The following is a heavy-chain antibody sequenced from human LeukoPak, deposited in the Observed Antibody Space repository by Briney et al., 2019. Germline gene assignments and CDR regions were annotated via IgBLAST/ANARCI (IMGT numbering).Heavy chain of an antibody. D-gene: IGHD3-10*01. Sequence: GGSLRLSCAASGFTLSTYTMNWARQAPGKGLEWVSSISPTAISTWYADSLKGRFTISRDNARNLLFLEGNGLRAEDTGVFYCVRDFLGESGAGGPWGQGTLVTVSS. J-gene: IGHJ5*02. V-gene: IGHV3-21*06. CDR1: GFTLSTYT. CDR3: VRDFLGESGAGGP. CDR2: ISPTAIST.